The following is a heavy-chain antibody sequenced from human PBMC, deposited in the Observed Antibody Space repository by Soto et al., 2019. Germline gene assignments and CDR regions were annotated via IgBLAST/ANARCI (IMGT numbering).Heavy chain of an antibody. Sequence: QVQLVQSGGEVTKPGASVKVSCKSSGYTFTSYGVSWVRQAPGQGLEWLGWISVYTGNTKQAQKFQDRVTLTTEASTSTAYMELRSLRSDDTAVYYCARDRCTTDRCYKHHFDDWGQGTTVTVSS. D-gene: IGHD2-8*01. V-gene: IGHV1-18*04. J-gene: IGHJ6*02. CDR1: GYTFTSYG. CDR3: ARDRCTTDRCYKHHFDD. CDR2: ISVYTGNT.